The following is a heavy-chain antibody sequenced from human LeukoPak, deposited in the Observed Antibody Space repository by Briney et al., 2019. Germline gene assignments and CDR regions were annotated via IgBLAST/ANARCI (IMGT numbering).Heavy chain of an antibody. J-gene: IGHJ4*02. D-gene: IGHD2-15*01. V-gene: IGHV3-33*01. CDR3: ARAGYCSGGSCYGSDY. CDR2: IWYDGSIQ. Sequence: GGSLILSCAASGFTFSSYVGHWVPQAPGKGLERVAAIWYDGSIQYYADSVKGRFTISRDNSKNQLYLQMDSLRAEATAVYYCARAGYCSGGSCYGSDYWGQGTLVTVSS. CDR1: GFTFSSYV.